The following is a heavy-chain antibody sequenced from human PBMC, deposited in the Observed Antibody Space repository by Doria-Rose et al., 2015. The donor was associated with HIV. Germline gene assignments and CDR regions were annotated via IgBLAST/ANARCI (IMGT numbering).Heavy chain of an antibody. D-gene: IGHD6-13*01. CDR2: MFSDDER. J-gene: IGHJ4*02. Sequence: QESGPVLVKPTETLTLTCTVSGVSLSSPGMGVSWIRQPPGQALEWLANMFSDDERSYKTSLKSRLTISRGTSKSQVVLTMTDMDPVDTATYYCARIKSSRWYHKYYFDFWGQGTLVIVSA. CDR3: ARIKSSRWYHKYYFDF. V-gene: IGHV2-26*01. CDR1: GVSLSSPGMG.